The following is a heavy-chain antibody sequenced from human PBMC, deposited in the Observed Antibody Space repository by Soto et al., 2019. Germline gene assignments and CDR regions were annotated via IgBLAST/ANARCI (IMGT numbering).Heavy chain of an antibody. V-gene: IGHV3-48*01. CDR1: GFTFSSYS. CDR2: ISSSSSTI. CDR3: ARDLGYSSGWYRIAEYYFDY. J-gene: IGHJ4*02. Sequence: GSLRLSCAASGFTFSSYSMNWVRQAPGKGLEWVSYISSSSSTIYYADSVKGRFTISRDNAKNSLYLQMNSLRAEDTAVYYCARDLGYSSGWYRIAEYYFDYWGQGTLVTVSS. D-gene: IGHD6-19*01.